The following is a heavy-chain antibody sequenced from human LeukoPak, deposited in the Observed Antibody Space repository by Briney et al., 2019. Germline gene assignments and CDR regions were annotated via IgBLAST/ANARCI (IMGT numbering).Heavy chain of an antibody. D-gene: IGHD3-10*01. CDR1: GYSFTSYW. Sequence: GESLKISCDGSGYSFTSYWIGWVRQMPGEGLEWMGIIYPGVSDTRYSPSLKGQVTISADKSISAAYLQWSSLKASDTAIYYCARQRGASGSYYNALDYWGQGTLVTVSS. J-gene: IGHJ4*02. CDR2: IYPGVSDT. CDR3: ARQRGASGSYYNALDY. V-gene: IGHV5-51*01.